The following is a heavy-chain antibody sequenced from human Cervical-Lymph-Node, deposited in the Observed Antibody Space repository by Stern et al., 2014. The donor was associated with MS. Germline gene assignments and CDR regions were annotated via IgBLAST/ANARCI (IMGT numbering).Heavy chain of an antibody. Sequence: QVTLKESGPALVKPTQTLTLTCTFSGFSLVTSGVRVSWIRQPPGKALEWLARIDCNDKTFYNPSLMTRLTISKDTSKNQVVLTMTNVDPVDTATYYCARMMGSGYRHYFDYWGQGTPVTVS. CDR2: IDCNDKT. V-gene: IGHV2-70*04. CDR3: ARMMGSGYRHYFDY. CDR1: GFSLVTSGVR. D-gene: IGHD3-3*01. J-gene: IGHJ4*02.